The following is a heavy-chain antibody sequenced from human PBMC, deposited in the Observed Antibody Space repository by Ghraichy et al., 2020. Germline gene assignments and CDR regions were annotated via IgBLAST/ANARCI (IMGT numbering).Heavy chain of an antibody. Sequence: GESLNISCAASGFTFSNDAMSWVRQAPGKGLEWVSAINGDNDNTYYADSVKGRFTISRDNSKNTLYLQMDSLRAEDTAVYYCAKLELLSYFDYWGQGTLVTVSS. D-gene: IGHD1-7*01. CDR1: GFTFSNDA. J-gene: IGHJ4*02. V-gene: IGHV3-23*01. CDR3: AKLELLSYFDY. CDR2: INGDNDNT.